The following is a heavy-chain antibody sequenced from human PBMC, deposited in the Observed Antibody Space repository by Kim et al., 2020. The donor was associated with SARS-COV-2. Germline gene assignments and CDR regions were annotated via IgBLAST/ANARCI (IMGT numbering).Heavy chain of an antibody. CDR2: ISSNGGST. CDR3: VKEHGGYYDRENAFDI. V-gene: IGHV3-64D*09. Sequence: GGSLRLSCSASGFTFSSYAMHWVRQAPGKGLEYVSAISSNGGSTYYADSVKGRFTISRDNSKNTLYLQMSSLRAEDTAVYYCVKEHGGYYDRENAFDIWGQGTMVTVSS. J-gene: IGHJ3*02. D-gene: IGHD3-22*01. CDR1: GFTFSSYA.